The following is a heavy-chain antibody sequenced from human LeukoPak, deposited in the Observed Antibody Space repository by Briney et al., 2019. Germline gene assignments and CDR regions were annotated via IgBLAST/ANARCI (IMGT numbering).Heavy chain of an antibody. CDR1: GGSISSYY. CDR2: IYYSGST. D-gene: IGHD4-11*01. J-gene: IGHJ4*02. Sequence: SETLSLTCTVSGGSISSYYWSWIRQPPGKGLEWIGYIYYSGSTNYNPSLKSRVTISVDTSKNQFSLKLSSVTAADTAVYYCARADPVTTSAFDYWGQGTLVTVSS. V-gene: IGHV4-59*01. CDR3: ARADPVTTSAFDY.